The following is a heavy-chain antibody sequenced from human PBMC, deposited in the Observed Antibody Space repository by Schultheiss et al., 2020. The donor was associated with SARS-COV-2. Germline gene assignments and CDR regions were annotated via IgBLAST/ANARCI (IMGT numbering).Heavy chain of an antibody. V-gene: IGHV4-59*08. D-gene: IGHD6-13*01. CDR1: GGSISSYY. CDR3: ARRPGGIAAARFDP. CDR2: IYYSRST. J-gene: IGHJ5*02. Sequence: SETLSLTCTVSGGSISSYYWSWIRQPPGKGLEWIGYIYYSRSTNSNPSLKSRVTISVDTSKNQFSLKLSSVTAADTAVYYCARRPGGIAAARFDPWGQGTLVTVSS.